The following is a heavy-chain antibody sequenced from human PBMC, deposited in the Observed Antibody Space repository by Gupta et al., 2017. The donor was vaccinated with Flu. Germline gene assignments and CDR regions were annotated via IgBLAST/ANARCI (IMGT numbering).Heavy chain of an antibody. CDR3: ARFGGPSFRDAQFDY. CDR1: GFTAYW. CDR2: IYPDRSEI. D-gene: IGHD3-10*01. V-gene: IGHV5-51*03. Sequence: EVQLVQSGAEVKRPGDSLKISCKAFGFTAYWIAWVRQVPGKGLEWMGIIYPDRSEIRYSPSFEGQVTISADKSTTTAYLQWTSLRASDTAMYYCARFGGPSFRDAQFDYWGQGTLVTVSS. J-gene: IGHJ4*02.